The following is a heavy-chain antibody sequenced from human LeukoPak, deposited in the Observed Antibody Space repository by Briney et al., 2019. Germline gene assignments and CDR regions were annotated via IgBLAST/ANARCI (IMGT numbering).Heavy chain of an antibody. CDR1: GFTISGFE. CDR3: AREREPATGTDYFDY. V-gene: IGHV3-48*03. Sequence: GGSLRLSCAASGFTISGFEMNWVRLAPGKGLEWVSYISTGGRTMYYADSVKGRFTISGDNAKSSLYLQMNSLRAEDTAVYYCAREREPATGTDYFDYWGQGTLVTVSS. CDR2: ISTGGRTM. D-gene: IGHD1-14*01. J-gene: IGHJ4*02.